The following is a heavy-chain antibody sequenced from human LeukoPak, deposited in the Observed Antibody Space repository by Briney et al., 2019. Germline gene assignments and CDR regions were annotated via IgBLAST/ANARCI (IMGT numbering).Heavy chain of an antibody. Sequence: PSQTLSPTCTVSGGSISSGGYYWSWIRQPQGKGLEWFVYIYYSGSTYYNPSLKSRVTISVDTSKNQFSLKLSSVTAADTAVYYCARVEEMATIPYFDYWGQGTLVTVSS. J-gene: IGHJ4*02. CDR3: ARVEEMATIPYFDY. CDR1: GGSISSGGYY. D-gene: IGHD5-24*01. CDR2: IYYSGST. V-gene: IGHV4-30-4*01.